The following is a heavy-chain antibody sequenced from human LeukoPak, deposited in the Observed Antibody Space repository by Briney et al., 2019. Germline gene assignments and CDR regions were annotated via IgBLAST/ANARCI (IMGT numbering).Heavy chain of an antibody. CDR2: INHSGST. V-gene: IGHV4-34*01. D-gene: IGHD2-21*01. CDR1: GGSFSGYY. CDR3: ARRPLWLPFDY. Sequence: PSETLSLTCAVYGGSFSGYYWSWIRQPPGKGLEWIGEINHSGSTNYNPSLKSRVTISVDTSKNQFSLKLSSVTAADTAVYYCARRPLWLPFDYWGQGTLVTVSS. J-gene: IGHJ4*02.